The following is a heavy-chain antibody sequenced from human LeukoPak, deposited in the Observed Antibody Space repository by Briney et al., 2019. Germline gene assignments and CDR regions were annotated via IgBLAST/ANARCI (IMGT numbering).Heavy chain of an antibody. CDR3: ARGLGWFDP. Sequence: SETLSLTCTVSGGAISSSSYYWGWIRQPPGKGLEWSGSIYYSGSTYYNPSLKRRVTISVAKSKHQSSLKLSSVPAADTAVYYCARGLGWFDPWGQGTLVTVSS. CDR1: GGAISSSSYY. D-gene: IGHD7-27*01. V-gene: IGHV4-39*07. CDR2: IYYSGST. J-gene: IGHJ5*02.